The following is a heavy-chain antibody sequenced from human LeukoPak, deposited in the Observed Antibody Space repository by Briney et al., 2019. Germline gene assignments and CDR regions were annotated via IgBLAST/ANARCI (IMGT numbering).Heavy chain of an antibody. D-gene: IGHD3-10*01. J-gene: IGHJ4*02. V-gene: IGHV3-15*01. CDR2: IKTKTDGGTT. Sequence: PGGSLRLSCAASGFTFSNAWMSWVRQAPGKGLEWVGLIKTKTDGGTTDYAAPVKGRFTISRDDSNNTLYLQMNSLKTEYTAVYYCTTANYPESRPLWFGEPNQDDYWGQGTLVTVSS. CDR1: GFTFSNAW. CDR3: TTANYPESRPLWFGEPNQDDY.